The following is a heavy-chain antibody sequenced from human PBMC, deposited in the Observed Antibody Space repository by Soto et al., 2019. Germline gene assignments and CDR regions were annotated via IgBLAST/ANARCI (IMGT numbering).Heavy chain of an antibody. CDR1: GGTSSNFV. J-gene: IGHJ6*02. CDR3: ARAKRSGYDRGDSYYHTMDV. CDR2: ILPMFGAV. V-gene: IGHV1-69*06. Sequence: QVQLVQSGTEVKKSGSSVKVSCKASGGTSSNFVITWVRQVPGQGLEWLGGILPMFGAVKYAQKFQDRLTITADRSTQTAAMELSSLRSEDTAVYSCARAKRSGYDRGDSYYHTMDVWGHGTTVTVS. D-gene: IGHD3-3*01.